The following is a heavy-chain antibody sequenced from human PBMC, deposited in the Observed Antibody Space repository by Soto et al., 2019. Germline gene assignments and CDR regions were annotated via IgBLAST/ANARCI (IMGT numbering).Heavy chain of an antibody. D-gene: IGHD5-18*01. J-gene: IGHJ4*02. CDR3: ARVNTTLVDHFDC. CDR2: MHRGGTT. V-gene: IGHV3-53*01. Sequence: GSLRLSCVVSGFSVIATSIFWVRQATGKGLEWVSLMHRGGTTDNADSVKGRFTTSRDKSKNTLYLHMNGLRVEDTAVYYCARVNTTLVDHFDCWGQGTLVTVSS. CDR1: GFSVIATS.